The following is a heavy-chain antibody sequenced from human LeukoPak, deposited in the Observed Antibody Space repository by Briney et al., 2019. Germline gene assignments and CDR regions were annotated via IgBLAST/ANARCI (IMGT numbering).Heavy chain of an antibody. Sequence: PGGSLRLSCAASGFTFSSYGMSWVRQAPGKGLEWVSAISGSGGSTYYADSVKGRFTISRDNSKNTLYLQMNSLRAEDTAVYYCAKDQNGDYVAGGDYWGQGTLVTVSS. J-gene: IGHJ4*02. D-gene: IGHD4-17*01. CDR3: AKDQNGDYVAGGDY. CDR1: GFTFSSYG. V-gene: IGHV3-23*01. CDR2: ISGSGGST.